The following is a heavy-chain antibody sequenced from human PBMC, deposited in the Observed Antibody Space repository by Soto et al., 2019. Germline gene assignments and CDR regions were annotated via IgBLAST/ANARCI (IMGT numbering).Heavy chain of an antibody. CDR2: TRNKANSYTT. D-gene: IGHD4-17*01. V-gene: IGHV3-72*01. CDR1: GFTFSDHY. J-gene: IGHJ4*02. CDR3: AREWMTTVTYFDY. Sequence: EVQLVESGGGLVQPGGSLRLSCEASGFTFSDHYMDWVHQAPGRGLEWVGRTRNKANSYTTEYAASVKGRFTISRDDSKNSLYLQMNNLKTEDTAVYYCAREWMTTVTYFDYWGQGTLVTVSS.